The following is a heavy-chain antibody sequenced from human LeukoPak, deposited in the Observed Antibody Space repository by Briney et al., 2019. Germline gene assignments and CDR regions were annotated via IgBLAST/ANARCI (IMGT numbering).Heavy chain of an antibody. V-gene: IGHV3-9*01. CDR3: AKGQGQRLVHFGDY. D-gene: IGHD6-19*01. CDR1: GFTFDDYA. Sequence: PGRSLRLSCAASGFTFDDYAMHWVRQAPGKGLEWVSGISWNSGSIGYADSVKGRFTISRDNAKNSLYLQMNSLRAEDTALYYCAKGQGQRLVHFGDYWGQGTLVTVSS. CDR2: ISWNSGSI. J-gene: IGHJ4*02.